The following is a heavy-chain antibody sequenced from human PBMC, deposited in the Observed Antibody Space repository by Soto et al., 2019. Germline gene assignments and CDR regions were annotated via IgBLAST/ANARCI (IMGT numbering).Heavy chain of an antibody. J-gene: IGHJ4*02. V-gene: IGHV1-69*13. CDR3: AREGGPRDGYTQRYFDY. Sequence: SVKVSCKASGGTFSSYAISWVRQAPGQGLEWMGGIIPIFGTANYAQKFQGRVTITADESTSTAYMELSSLRSEDTAVYYCAREGGPRDGYTQRYFDYWGQGTLVTVSS. D-gene: IGHD5-12*01. CDR1: GGTFSSYA. CDR2: IIPIFGTA.